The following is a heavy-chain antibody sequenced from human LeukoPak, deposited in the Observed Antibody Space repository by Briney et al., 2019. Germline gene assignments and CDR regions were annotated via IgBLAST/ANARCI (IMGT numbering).Heavy chain of an antibody. V-gene: IGHV1-46*01. D-gene: IGHD3-10*01. J-gene: IGHJ4*02. Sequence: ASVKVSCKASGYTFTSYYMHWVRQAPGQGLEWMGIINPSGGSTSYAQKFQGRVTMTRDMSTSTAYMELRSLRSDDTAVYYCARWGHRHYYGSGISFDYWGQGTLVTVSS. CDR3: ARWGHRHYYGSGISFDY. CDR2: INPSGGST. CDR1: GYTFTSYY.